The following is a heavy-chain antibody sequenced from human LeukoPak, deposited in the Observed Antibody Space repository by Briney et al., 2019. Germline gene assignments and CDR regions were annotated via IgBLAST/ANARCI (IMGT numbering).Heavy chain of an antibody. CDR1: GFTFTGYS. Sequence: PGGSLRLSCAASGFTFTGYSMNWVRQAPGKGPEWVSVISGSGGTTYYADSVKGRFTISRDNSKNTLYLQMNILRADDTAVYYCAKGRAQAGRDGYNFDYWGQGALVTVSS. V-gene: IGHV3-23*01. CDR3: AKGRAQAGRDGYNFDY. CDR2: ISGSGGTT. D-gene: IGHD5-24*01. J-gene: IGHJ4*02.